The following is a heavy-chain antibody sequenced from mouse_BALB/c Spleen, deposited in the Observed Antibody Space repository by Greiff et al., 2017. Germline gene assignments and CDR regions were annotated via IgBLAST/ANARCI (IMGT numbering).Heavy chain of an antibody. Sequence: LVESGAELVRPGSSVKISCKASGYAFSSYWMNWVKQRPGQGLEWIGQIYPGDGDTNYNGKFKGKATLTADKSSSTAYMQLSSLTSEDSAVYFCARRGTGTGAMDYWGQGTSVTVSS. CDR2: IYPGDGDT. CDR1: GYAFSSYW. J-gene: IGHJ4*01. D-gene: IGHD4-1*01. CDR3: ARRGTGTGAMDY. V-gene: IGHV1-80*01.